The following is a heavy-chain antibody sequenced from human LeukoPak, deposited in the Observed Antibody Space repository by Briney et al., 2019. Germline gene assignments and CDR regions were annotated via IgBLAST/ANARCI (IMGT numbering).Heavy chain of an antibody. D-gene: IGHD6-13*01. J-gene: IGHJ4*02. CDR2: ISSISSDI. V-gene: IGHV3-21*01. CDR1: GFTFSSYS. Sequence: GGSLTLSCAASGFTFSSYSMNWVRQAPGKGLEWVSSISSISSDIYYADSVRGRFTISRDNAKNSLYLQMNSLRAEDTAVYYCARVRGFSTRDFDYWGQGTLVTVSS. CDR3: ARVRGFSTRDFDY.